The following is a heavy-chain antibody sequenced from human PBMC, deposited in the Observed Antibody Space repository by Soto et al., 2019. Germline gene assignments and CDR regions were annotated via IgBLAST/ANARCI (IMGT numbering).Heavy chain of an antibody. CDR2: ISPYNDNA. CDR1: GYTFTNNG. CDR3: ARGPYDFWSGAYYYFAMDV. J-gene: IGHJ6*02. D-gene: IGHD3-3*01. Sequence: QVQLVQSGAEVKKPGASVKVSCKASGYTFTNNGITWVRQAPGQGLEWMGWISPYNDNANNAQKFQGRITMTTDTSTRTAYMELRSLRSDDTAVYYCARGPYDFWSGAYYYFAMDVWGQGTTVTVSS. V-gene: IGHV1-18*04.